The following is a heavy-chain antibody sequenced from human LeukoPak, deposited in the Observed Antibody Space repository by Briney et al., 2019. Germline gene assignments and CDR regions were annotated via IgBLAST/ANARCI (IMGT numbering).Heavy chain of an antibody. D-gene: IGHD6-19*01. CDR1: GGSVSSGSYY. V-gene: IGHV4-61*01. J-gene: IGHJ4*02. CDR3: ARDSETYSSGWHVADY. CDR2: SYYSGST. Sequence: SETLSLTCTVSGGSVSSGSYYWSWLRQPPGKGLEWIGNSYYSGSTHYNPSLKSLVTISIDTSKNQFSLRLSSVTAADTAMYHCARDSETYSSGWHVADYWGQGTLVTVSS.